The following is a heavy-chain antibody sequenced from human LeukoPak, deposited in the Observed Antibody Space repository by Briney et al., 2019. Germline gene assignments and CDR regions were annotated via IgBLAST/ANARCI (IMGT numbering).Heavy chain of an antibody. CDR3: ARLKEGIDY. Sequence: SETLSLTCTVSGGSISSYYWSWIRQPPGKGLEWIGYIYYSGSTNYNPSLKSRVTISVDTSKNQFSLKLSSVTAADTAVYYCARLKEGIDYWGQGTLVTVSS. V-gene: IGHV4-59*08. CDR2: IYYSGST. D-gene: IGHD3-10*01. J-gene: IGHJ4*02. CDR1: GGSISSYY.